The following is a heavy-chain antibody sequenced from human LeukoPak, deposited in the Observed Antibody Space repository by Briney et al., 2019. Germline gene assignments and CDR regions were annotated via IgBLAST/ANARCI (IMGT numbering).Heavy chain of an antibody. Sequence: GRSLRLSCAASGFTFSSYAMHWVRQAPGKGLEWVAVISYDGSNKYYADSVKGRFTISRDSSKNTLYLQMNSLRAEDTAVYYCARDRYGGNSGYYFDYWGQGTLSPSPQ. CDR2: ISYDGSNK. CDR1: GFTFSSYA. J-gene: IGHJ4*02. D-gene: IGHD4-23*01. V-gene: IGHV3-30*04. CDR3: ARDRYGGNSGYYFDY.